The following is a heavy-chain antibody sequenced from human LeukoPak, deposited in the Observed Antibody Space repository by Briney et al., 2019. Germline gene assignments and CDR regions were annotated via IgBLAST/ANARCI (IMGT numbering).Heavy chain of an antibody. D-gene: IGHD1-26*01. J-gene: IGHJ6*01. Sequence: GGSLRLSCAASGFTFSSYGMHWVRQAPGKGLEWVAVISYDGSNKYYADSVKGRFTISRDNSKNTLYLQMNSLRAEDTAVYYCARKGYSGSYYYYGMDVWGQGTTVTVSS. V-gene: IGHV3-30*03. CDR2: ISYDGSNK. CDR1: GFTFSSYG. CDR3: ARKGYSGSYYYYGMDV.